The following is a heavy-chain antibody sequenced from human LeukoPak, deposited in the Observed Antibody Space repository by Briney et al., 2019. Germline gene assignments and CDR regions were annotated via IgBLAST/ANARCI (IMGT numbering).Heavy chain of an antibody. Sequence: PGGSLRLSCAASGFTFSSYSMNWVRQAPGKGLEWVSYISSSSSYIYYADSVKGRFTISRDNAKNSLYLQMNSLRAEDTAVYYCARRAYDSSGYYYLDKYYFDYWGQGTLVTVSS. V-gene: IGHV3-21*01. J-gene: IGHJ4*02. CDR1: GFTFSSYS. CDR3: ARRAYDSSGYYYLDKYYFDY. CDR2: ISSSSSYI. D-gene: IGHD3-22*01.